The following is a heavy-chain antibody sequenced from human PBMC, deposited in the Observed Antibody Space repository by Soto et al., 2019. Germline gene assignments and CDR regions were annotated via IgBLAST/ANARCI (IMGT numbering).Heavy chain of an antibody. Sequence: ASVKVSCKASGYTFTSYAMHWVRQAPGQRLEWMGWINAGNGNTKYSQKFQGRVTITRDTSASTAYMELSSLRSEDTAVYYCARPKAAKGPGGYYYYGMDVWGQGTTVTVSS. CDR2: INAGNGNT. CDR1: GYTFTSYA. CDR3: ARPKAAKGPGGYYYYGMDV. V-gene: IGHV1-3*01. D-gene: IGHD5-18*01. J-gene: IGHJ6*02.